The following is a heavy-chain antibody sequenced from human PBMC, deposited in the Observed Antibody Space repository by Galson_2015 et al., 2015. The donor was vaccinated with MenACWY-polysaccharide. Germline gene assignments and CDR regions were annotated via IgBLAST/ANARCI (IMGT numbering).Heavy chain of an antibody. V-gene: IGHV3-23*01. CDR1: GFTFANFA. Sequence: SLRLSCAASGFTFANFAMTWVRQAPGRGLEWVSAIGGSGGGTNYADSVKGRFTISRDNSKNTLYLQMNSLRAEDTAVYYCAKDTANYYDSSGYYYWGQGTLVTVS. CDR3: AKDTANYYDSSGYYY. D-gene: IGHD3-22*01. CDR2: IGGSGGGT. J-gene: IGHJ4*02.